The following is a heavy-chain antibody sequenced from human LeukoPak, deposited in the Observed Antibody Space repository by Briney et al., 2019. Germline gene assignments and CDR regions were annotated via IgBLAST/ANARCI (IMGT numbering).Heavy chain of an antibody. CDR2: INWNGGST. CDR1: GFTFDDYG. V-gene: IGHV3-20*04. D-gene: IGHD3-22*01. J-gene: IGHJ4*02. Sequence: GGSLRLSCAASGFTFDDYGMSWVRQAPGKGLEWVSGINWNGGSTGYADSVKGRFTISRDNAKNSLYLQMNSLRAEDTALYYCARDPSRLTTRPYYHDSSGYRSGFDYWGQGTLVTVSS. CDR3: ARDPSRLTTRPYYHDSSGYRSGFDY.